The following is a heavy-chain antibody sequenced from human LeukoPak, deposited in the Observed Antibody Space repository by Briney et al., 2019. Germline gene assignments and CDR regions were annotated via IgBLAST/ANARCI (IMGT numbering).Heavy chain of an antibody. Sequence: NPSETLSLTCAVYGGSFSGYYWSWIRQPPGKGLEWIGEINHSGSTNYNPSLKSRVTISVDTSKNQFSLKLSSVTAADTAVYYCARGDSYGYPYFDNWGQGTLVTVSS. CDR3: ARGDSYGYPYFDN. D-gene: IGHD5-18*01. J-gene: IGHJ4*02. CDR1: GGSFSGYY. CDR2: INHSGST. V-gene: IGHV4-34*01.